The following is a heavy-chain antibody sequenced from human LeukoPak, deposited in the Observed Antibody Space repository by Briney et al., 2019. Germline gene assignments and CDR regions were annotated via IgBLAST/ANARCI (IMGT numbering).Heavy chain of an antibody. CDR2: IKSKSDGGTR. CDR1: GFTFTNAW. CDR3: AKDLHDFWSGYYPPYFDY. V-gene: IGHV3-15*01. Sequence: GGSLRLSCAASGFTFTNAWMNWVRQSPGTGLEWVGRIKSKSDGGTRDYAAPVKGRFTISRDDSTNTLYLQMNSLRTEDTAVYYCAKDLHDFWSGYYPPYFDYWGQGTLVTVSS. D-gene: IGHD3-3*01. J-gene: IGHJ4*02.